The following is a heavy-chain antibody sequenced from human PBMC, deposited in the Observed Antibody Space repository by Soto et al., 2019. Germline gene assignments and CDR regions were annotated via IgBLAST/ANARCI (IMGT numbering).Heavy chain of an antibody. CDR2: IWYDGSNK. CDR1: GFTFSSYG. Sequence: QVQLVESGGGVVQPGRSLRLSCAASGFTFSSYGMHWVRQAPGKGLEWVAVIWYDGSNKYYADSVKGRFTISRDNSKNTLYLQMNSLRAEDTAVYYCARSVTHYYYYYMDVWDKGTTVTVSS. D-gene: IGHD4-4*01. V-gene: IGHV3-33*01. J-gene: IGHJ6*03. CDR3: ARSVTHYYYYYMDV.